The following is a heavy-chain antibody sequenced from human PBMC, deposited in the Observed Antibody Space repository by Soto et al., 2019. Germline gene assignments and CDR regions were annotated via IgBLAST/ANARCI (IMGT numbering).Heavy chain of an antibody. D-gene: IGHD2-8*01. J-gene: IGHJ4*02. Sequence: SETLSVTCTVSGGSISSYYWSWSRQPPGKGLEWIGYIYYSGSTNYNPSLKSRVTISVDTSKNQFSLKLSSVTAADTAVYYCARVGCTNGVCYFDYWGQGTLVTVSS. CDR1: GGSISSYY. V-gene: IGHV4-59*01. CDR3: ARVGCTNGVCYFDY. CDR2: IYYSGST.